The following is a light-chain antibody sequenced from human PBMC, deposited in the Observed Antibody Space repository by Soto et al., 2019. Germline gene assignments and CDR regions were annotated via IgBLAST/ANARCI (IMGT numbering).Light chain of an antibody. CDR2: EVS. Sequence: QSGLTQPASVSVSPGQSITISFTGTSSDVGGYNYVSCYQQHPGKAPKLMIYEVSNRPSGVSNRFSGSKSGNTASLTISGLQAEDEADYYCSSYTSSSTLYVFGTGTRSPS. CDR3: SSYTSSSTLYV. CDR1: SSDVGGYNY. V-gene: IGLV2-14*01. J-gene: IGLJ1*01.